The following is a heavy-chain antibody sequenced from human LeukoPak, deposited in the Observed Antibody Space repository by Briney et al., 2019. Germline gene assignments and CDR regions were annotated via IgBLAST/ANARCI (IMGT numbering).Heavy chain of an antibody. D-gene: IGHD2-15*01. CDR2: IRYDGSNK. Sequence: GGSLRLSCAASGFTFSSYGMHWVRQAPGKGLEWVAFIRYDGSNKYYADSVKGRFTISRDNSKNTLYLQMNSLRAEDTAVYYCVSPIEGAGGTTSRWGQGALVTVSS. J-gene: IGHJ4*02. CDR1: GFTFSSYG. CDR3: VSPIEGAGGTTSR. V-gene: IGHV3-30*02.